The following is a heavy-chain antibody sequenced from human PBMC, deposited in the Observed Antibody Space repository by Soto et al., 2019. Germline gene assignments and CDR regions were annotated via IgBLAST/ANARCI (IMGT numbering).Heavy chain of an antibody. CDR2: IYYSGST. J-gene: IGHJ6*02. CDR1: GGSVSSGSYY. Sequence: PSETLSLTCTVSGGSVSSGSYYWSWIRQPPGKGLEWIGYIYYSGSTNYNPSLKSRVTISVDTSKNQFSLKLSSVTAADTAVYYCARVSGGYAPNPNYYYYGMDVWGQGTTVTVS. CDR3: ARVSGGYAPNPNYYYYGMDV. D-gene: IGHD2-2*01. V-gene: IGHV4-61*01.